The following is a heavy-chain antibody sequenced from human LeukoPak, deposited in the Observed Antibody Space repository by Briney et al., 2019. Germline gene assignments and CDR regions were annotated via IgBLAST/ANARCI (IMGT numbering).Heavy chain of an antibody. CDR2: ISGSGGST. J-gene: IGHJ5*02. D-gene: IGHD6-19*01. V-gene: IGHV3-23*01. Sequence: PGGSLRLSCAASGFTFSSYAMSWVRQAPGKGLEWVSAISGSGGSTYYADSVKGRFTISRDNSKNTLYLQMNSLGAEDTAVYYCAKGAGYSSGWYLWFDPWGQGTLVTVSS. CDR3: AKGAGYSSGWYLWFDP. CDR1: GFTFSSYA.